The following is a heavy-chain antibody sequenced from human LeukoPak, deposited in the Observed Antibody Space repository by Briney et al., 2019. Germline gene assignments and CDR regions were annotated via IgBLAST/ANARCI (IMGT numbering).Heavy chain of an antibody. Sequence: SETLSLTCAVYGGSFSGYYWSWIRQPPGKGLEWIGSTYHTGSTYYNPSLKSRVRISVDTSKNQFSLKLSSVTAADTAVYYCARVEGYYESSIQHWGQGTLVTVSS. CDR1: GGSFSGYY. CDR3: ARVEGYYESSIQH. D-gene: IGHD3-22*01. V-gene: IGHV4-34*01. CDR2: TYHTGST. J-gene: IGHJ1*01.